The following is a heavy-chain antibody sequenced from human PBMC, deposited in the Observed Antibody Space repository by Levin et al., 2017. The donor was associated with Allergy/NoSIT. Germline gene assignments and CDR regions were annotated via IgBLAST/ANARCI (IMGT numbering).Heavy chain of an antibody. J-gene: IGHJ4*02. D-gene: IGHD4-17*01. V-gene: IGHV4-59*01. Sequence: TLSLTCTVSGGSISSYYWSWIRQPPGKGLGWIGYINYSGRTTYNPSLKSRVTISVDTSKNQFSLKLSSVTAADTAVYYCARQNYGDPYYFDYWGQGTLVTVSS. CDR3: ARQNYGDPYYFDY. CDR2: INYSGRT. CDR1: GGSISSYY.